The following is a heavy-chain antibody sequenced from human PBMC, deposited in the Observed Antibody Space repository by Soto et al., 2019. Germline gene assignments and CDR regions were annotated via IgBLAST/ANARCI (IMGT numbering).Heavy chain of an antibody. CDR3: ARDPRYGSGSYNDAFDI. J-gene: IGHJ3*02. CDR2: INHSGST. V-gene: IGHV4-34*01. Sequence: SETLSLTCAVYGGSFSGSYWSWIRQPPGKGLEWIGEINHSGSTNYNPSLKSRVTISVDTSKNQFSLKLSSVTAADTAVYYCARDPRYGSGSYNDAFDIWGQGTMVTVSS. CDR1: GGSFSGSY. D-gene: IGHD3-10*01.